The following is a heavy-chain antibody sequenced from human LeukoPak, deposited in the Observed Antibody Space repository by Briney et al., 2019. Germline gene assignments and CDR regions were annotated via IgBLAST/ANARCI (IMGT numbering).Heavy chain of an antibody. CDR1: GGSISSGGYS. V-gene: IGHV4-30-2*01. CDR3: ARTYYDSSGYLFDY. J-gene: IGHJ4*02. Sequence: PSQTLSLTCAVSGGSISSGGYSWSWIRQPPGKGLEWIGYIYHSGSTYYNPSLKSRVTISVDRSKNQFSLKLSSVTAADTAVYYCARTYYDSSGYLFDYWGQGTLVTVSS. CDR2: IYHSGST. D-gene: IGHD3-22*01.